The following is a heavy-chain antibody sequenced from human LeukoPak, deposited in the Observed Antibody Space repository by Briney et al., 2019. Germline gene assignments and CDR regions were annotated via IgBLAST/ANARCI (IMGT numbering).Heavy chain of an antibody. J-gene: IGHJ6*02. CDR3: ARGQYSSSWYGNYYYCYGMDV. V-gene: IGHV3-30-3*01. Sequence: GGSLRLSCAASGFTFSSYAMHWVRQAPGKGLEWVAVISYDGSNKYYADSVKGRFTISRDNSKNTLYLQMNSLRAEDTAVYYCARGQYSSSWYGNYYYCYGMDVWGQGTTVSVSS. D-gene: IGHD6-13*01. CDR2: ISYDGSNK. CDR1: GFTFSSYA.